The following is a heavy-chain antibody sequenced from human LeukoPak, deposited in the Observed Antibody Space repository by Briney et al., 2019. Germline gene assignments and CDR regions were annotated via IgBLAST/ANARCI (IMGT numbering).Heavy chain of an antibody. CDR3: ARDGRGDYYDSSGRLDY. Sequence: GGSLRLSCAASGFTFSSYATHWVRQAPGKGLEWVAVISYDGSNKYYADSVKGRFTISRDNSKNTLYLQMNSLRAEDTAVYYCARDGRGDYYDSSGRLDYWGQGTLVTVSS. D-gene: IGHD3-22*01. CDR2: ISYDGSNK. CDR1: GFTFSSYA. V-gene: IGHV3-30-3*01. J-gene: IGHJ4*02.